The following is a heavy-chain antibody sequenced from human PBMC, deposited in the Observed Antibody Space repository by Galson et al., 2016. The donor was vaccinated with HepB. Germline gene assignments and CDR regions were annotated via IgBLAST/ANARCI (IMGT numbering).Heavy chain of an antibody. J-gene: IGHJ3*02. V-gene: IGHV3-23*01. Sequence: SLRLSCAASGFPFSYYAMNWVRQAPGKGLEWVSAITGRGGTTYYADSVKGRFTISRDNSKNTLCLQMNTLRAEDTAVYYCAKPGTTNAFDIWGQGTMVTVSS. D-gene: IGHD3-10*01. CDR3: AKPGTTNAFDI. CDR1: GFPFSYYA. CDR2: ITGRGGTT.